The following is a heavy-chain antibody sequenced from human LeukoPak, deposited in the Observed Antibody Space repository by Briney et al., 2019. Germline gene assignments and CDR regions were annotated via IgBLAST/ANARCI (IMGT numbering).Heavy chain of an antibody. D-gene: IGHD2-8*01. CDR1: GFTFDDYA. CDR3: AKGSYCTNGVCYPDDYYYYYYMDV. CDR2: ISWNSGSI. Sequence: PGGSLRLSCAASGFTFDDYAMHWVRQAPGKGLEWVSGISWNSGSIGYADSVKGRFTISRDNSKNTLYLQMNSLRAEDTAVYYCAKGSYCTNGVCYPDDYYYYYYMDVWGKGTTVTVSS. V-gene: IGHV3-9*01. J-gene: IGHJ6*03.